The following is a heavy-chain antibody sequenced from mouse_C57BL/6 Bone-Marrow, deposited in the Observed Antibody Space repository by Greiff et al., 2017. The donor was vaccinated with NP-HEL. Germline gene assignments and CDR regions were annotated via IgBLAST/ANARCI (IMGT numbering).Heavy chain of an antibody. CDR2: INPSSGYT. J-gene: IGHJ4*01. D-gene: IGHD1-1*01. CDR3: ARSDITTVVAPYAMDY. Sequence: QVQLQQSGAELARPGASVKMSCKASGYTFTSYTMHWVNQRPGQGLEWIGYINPSSGYTKYNQKFKDKATLTADKSSITAYMQLSSLTSEDSAVYYCARSDITTVVAPYAMDYWGQGTSVTVSS. V-gene: IGHV1-4*01. CDR1: GYTFTSYT.